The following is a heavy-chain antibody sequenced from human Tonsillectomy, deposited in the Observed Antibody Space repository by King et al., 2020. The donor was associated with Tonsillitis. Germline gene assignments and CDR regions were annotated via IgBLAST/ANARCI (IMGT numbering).Heavy chain of an antibody. D-gene: IGHD5-18*01. J-gene: IGHJ4*02. CDR1: GFTFSSYS. Sequence: VQLVESGGGLVQPGGSLRLSCAASGFTFSSYSMNWIRQAPGKGLEWVSYITSSSSTIYYADSVKGRFTISRDNAKNSLYLQMNSLRAEDTAVYYCARVRYSSGYSEPDYWGQGTLVTVSS. CDR2: ITSSSSTI. V-gene: IGHV3-48*01. CDR3: ARVRYSSGYSEPDY.